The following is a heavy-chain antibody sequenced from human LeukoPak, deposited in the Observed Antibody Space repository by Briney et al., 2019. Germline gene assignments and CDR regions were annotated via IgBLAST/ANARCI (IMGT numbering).Heavy chain of an antibody. V-gene: IGHV4-4*02. CDR2: IYHSGST. CDR1: GGSISSSNW. J-gene: IGHJ5*02. CDR3: ARAVNPSSGWYNWFDP. Sequence: PSETLSLTCAVSGGSISSSNWWSWVRQPPGKGLEWIGEIYHSGSTNYNPSLKSRVTISVDKSKNQFSLKLSSVTAADTAVYYCARAVNPSSGWYNWFDPWGQGTLVTVSS. D-gene: IGHD6-19*01.